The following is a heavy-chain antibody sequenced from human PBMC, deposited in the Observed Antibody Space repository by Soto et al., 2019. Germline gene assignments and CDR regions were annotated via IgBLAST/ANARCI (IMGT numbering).Heavy chain of an antibody. V-gene: IGHV4-4*02. CDR1: GDSINNSHW. D-gene: IGHD6-13*01. J-gene: IGHJ5*02. CDR3: AREVNSSPARGPNWFDP. Sequence: SETLSLPCAVSGDSINNSHWWSWVRQTPGKGLEWIGETYHSGTTNYNPSLKTRVTISIDKSKNQFSLKMNSVTAADTAVYYCAREVNSSPARGPNWFDPWGQGTLVTVSS. CDR2: TYHSGTT.